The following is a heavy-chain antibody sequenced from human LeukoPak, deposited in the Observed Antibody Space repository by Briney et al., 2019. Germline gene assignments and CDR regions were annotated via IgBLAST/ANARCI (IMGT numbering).Heavy chain of an antibody. D-gene: IGHD3-22*01. J-gene: IGHJ4*02. CDR1: GFTFSSYS. CDR3: ARDFYDSSGYYPLNY. CDR2: ISSSTSYI. Sequence: GGSLRLSCAASGFTFSSYSMNWVRQAPGKGLEWVSSISSSTSYIHYADSVKGRFTISRDNAKNSLYLQMNSLRAEDTAVYYCARDFYDSSGYYPLNYWGQGTLVTVSS. V-gene: IGHV3-21*01.